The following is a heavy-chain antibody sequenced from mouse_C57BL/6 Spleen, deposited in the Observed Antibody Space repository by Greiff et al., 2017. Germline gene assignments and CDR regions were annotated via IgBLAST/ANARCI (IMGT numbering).Heavy chain of an antibody. Sequence: QVQLQQPGAELVKPGASVKLSCKASGYTFTSYWMHWVKQRPGRGLEWIGRIDPNSGGTKYNEKFKSKATLTVDKPSSTAYMQLSSLTSEDSAVYDCARLYDGYYRGNFFDYWGQGTTLTVSS. V-gene: IGHV1-72*01. CDR1: GYTFTSYW. CDR2: IDPNSGGT. CDR3: ARLYDGYYRGNFFDY. J-gene: IGHJ2*01. D-gene: IGHD2-3*01.